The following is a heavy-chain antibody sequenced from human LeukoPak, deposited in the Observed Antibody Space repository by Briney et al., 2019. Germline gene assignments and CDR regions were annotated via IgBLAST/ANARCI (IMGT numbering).Heavy chain of an antibody. CDR2: IIPIFGTA. Sequence: ASVKVSCKASGGTFSSYAISWVRQAPGQGLEWMGRIIPIFGTANYAQKFQGRVTITTDESTSTAYMELSSLRSEDTAVYYCATEKGGYRYYFDYWGQGTLVTVSS. CDR1: GGTFSSYA. CDR3: ATEKGGYRYYFDY. D-gene: IGHD6-25*01. J-gene: IGHJ4*02. V-gene: IGHV1-69*05.